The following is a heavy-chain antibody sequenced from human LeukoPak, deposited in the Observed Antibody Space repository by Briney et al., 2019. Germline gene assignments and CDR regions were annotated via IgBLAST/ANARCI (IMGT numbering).Heavy chain of an antibody. CDR3: AKGRISDY. CDR2: ISGSGSST. Sequence: PGGSLRLSCAASGFTVSSNYMSWVRQAPGKGLEWVSVISGSGSSTYYADSVKGRFTISRDNSKNTLYLQMNSLRAEDTAVYYCAKGRISDYWGQGTLVTVSS. J-gene: IGHJ4*02. CDR1: GFTVSSNY. V-gene: IGHV3-23*01.